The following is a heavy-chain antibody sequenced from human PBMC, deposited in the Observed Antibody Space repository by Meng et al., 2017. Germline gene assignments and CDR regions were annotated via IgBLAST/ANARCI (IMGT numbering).Heavy chain of an antibody. D-gene: IGHD2-2*01. Sequence: GGSLRLSCAASGFTFSSYEMNWVRQAPGKGLEWVSYISSSGSTIYYADSVKGRFTISRDNAKNSLYLHMNSLRAEDTAVYYCARDPGFTCSSTSCYAFDYWGQGTLVTVSS. CDR3: ARDPGFTCSSTSCYAFDY. CDR2: ISSSGSTI. J-gene: IGHJ4*02. V-gene: IGHV3-48*03. CDR1: GFTFSSYE.